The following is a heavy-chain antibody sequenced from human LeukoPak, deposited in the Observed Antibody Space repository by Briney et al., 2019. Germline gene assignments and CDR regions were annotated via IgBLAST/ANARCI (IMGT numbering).Heavy chain of an antibody. J-gene: IGHJ6*03. V-gene: IGHV3-74*01. Sequence: PGGSLRLSCAASGFTFSSYWMHWVRQAPGKGLVWVSRINSDGSSTSYADSVKGRFTISRDNAKNTLYLQMNSLRAEDTAVYYCARGGWELLPSMDYYYYYMDVWGKGTTVTVSS. CDR1: GFTFSSYW. CDR2: INSDGSST. CDR3: ARGGWELLPSMDYYYYYMDV. D-gene: IGHD1-26*01.